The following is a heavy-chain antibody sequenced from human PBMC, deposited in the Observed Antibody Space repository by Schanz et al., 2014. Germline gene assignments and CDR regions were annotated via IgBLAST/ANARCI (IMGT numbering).Heavy chain of an antibody. D-gene: IGHD1-20*01. V-gene: IGHV3-23*01. J-gene: IGHJ6*02. CDR3: ARRITGTHHNPYYHGMDV. Sequence: EVQLLESGGGLVQPGGSLRLSCAASGFTFSSYAMSWVRQAPGKGLEWVSAISGSGETTYYADSVKGRFTISRDNSKNALYLQMNSLRAEDTAVYYCARRITGTHHNPYYHGMDVWGQGTTDTVSS. CDR2: ISGSGETT. CDR1: GFTFSSYA.